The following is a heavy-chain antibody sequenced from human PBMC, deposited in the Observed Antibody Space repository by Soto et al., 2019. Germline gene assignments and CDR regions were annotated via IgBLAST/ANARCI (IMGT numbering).Heavy chain of an antibody. CDR1: RYPFTRYY. CDR2: INPSGGST. Sequence: SVRISCTATRYPFTRYYMHWVRQAPGQGLEWMGIINPSGGSTSYAQKFQGRVTMTRDTSTSTVYMELSSLRSEDTAVYYCARGKGGGTLYGMDVWGQGTKV. D-gene: IGHD6-25*01. J-gene: IGHJ6*02. CDR3: ARGKGGGTLYGMDV. V-gene: IGHV1-46*01.